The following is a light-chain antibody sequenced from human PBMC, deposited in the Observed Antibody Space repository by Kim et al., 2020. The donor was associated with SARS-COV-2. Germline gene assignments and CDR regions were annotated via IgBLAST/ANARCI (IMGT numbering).Light chain of an antibody. CDR2: AAS. V-gene: IGKV1-9*01. CDR1: QGISSY. CDR3: QQLNTYPIT. Sequence: IQLTQSPSSLSASVGDRVTITCRASQGISSYLAWYQQKPGTAPKLLIYAASTLQSGVPSRFSGSGSGTDFTLTISSLQPEDFATYYCQQLNTYPITFGQWTRLEIK. J-gene: IGKJ5*01.